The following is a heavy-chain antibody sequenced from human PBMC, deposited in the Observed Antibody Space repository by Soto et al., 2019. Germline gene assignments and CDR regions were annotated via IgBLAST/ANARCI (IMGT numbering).Heavy chain of an antibody. J-gene: IGHJ6*02. CDR3: AKDSKQWLVVYYYGMDV. CDR2: IWYDGSNE. D-gene: IGHD6-19*01. V-gene: IGHV3-30*02. Sequence: PGGSLRLSCAASGFTFSNYGMHWVRQAPGKGLEWVAVIWYDGSNEYYADSVKGRFTISRDNSKNTLYLQMNSLRAEDTAVYYCAKDSKQWLVVYYYGMDVWGQGTTVTVSS. CDR1: GFTFSNYG.